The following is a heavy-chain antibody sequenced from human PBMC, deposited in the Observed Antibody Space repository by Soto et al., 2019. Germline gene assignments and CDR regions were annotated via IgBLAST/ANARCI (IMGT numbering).Heavy chain of an antibody. CDR1: GGSFSGYS. J-gene: IGHJ3*02. CDR2: INHSGST. V-gene: IGHV4-34*01. D-gene: IGHD6-19*01. Sequence: QVQLQQWGAGLLKPSETLSLTCAVYGGSFSGYSWCWMRQPPGQGLEWIGEINHSGSTTYNPSLKSRVSITVDTSKNPFPLKLSSVTAAATAVYYCASGVAVAGTEGAFDIGGQGTMVTVSS. CDR3: ASGVAVAGTEGAFDI.